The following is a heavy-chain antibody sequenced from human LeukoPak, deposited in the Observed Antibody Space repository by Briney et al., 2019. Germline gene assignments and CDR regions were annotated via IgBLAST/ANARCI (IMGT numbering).Heavy chain of an antibody. CDR1: GFTFSSYG. D-gene: IGHD3-22*01. CDR3: AKVAYDSSGLNHDY. Sequence: GGSLRLSCAASGFTFSSYGMHWVRQAPGKGLEWVAVISYDGSNKYYADSVKGRFTISRDNSKNTLYLQMNSLRAEDTAVYYCAKVAYDSSGLNHDYWGQGTLVTVSS. J-gene: IGHJ4*02. V-gene: IGHV3-30*18. CDR2: ISYDGSNK.